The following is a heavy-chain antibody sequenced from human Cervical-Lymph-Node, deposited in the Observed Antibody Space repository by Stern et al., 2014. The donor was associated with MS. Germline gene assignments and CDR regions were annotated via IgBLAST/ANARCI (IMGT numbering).Heavy chain of an antibody. Sequence: EVQLVQSGAEVKKPGESLKISCKASGYKFTNFWIGWVRQMHGKGLEWRGLIYPDDSDTRYSLSFRGHVTISADKSISTAYLQWSSLKASDTAIYYCARRGSGWNFDHWAQGTLVTVSS. CDR2: IYPDDSDT. D-gene: IGHD6-19*01. CDR1: GYKFTNFW. CDR3: ARRGSGWNFDH. V-gene: IGHV5-51*01. J-gene: IGHJ4*02.